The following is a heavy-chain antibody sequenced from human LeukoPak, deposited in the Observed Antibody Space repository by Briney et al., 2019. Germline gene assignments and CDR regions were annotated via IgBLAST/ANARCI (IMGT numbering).Heavy chain of an antibody. CDR3: ARGPSIAARYYFDY. D-gene: IGHD6-6*01. V-gene: IGHV1-8*01. Sequence: ASVTVSFKASGYTFTSYDINWVRQATGQGLEWMGWMNPNSGDTGYAQKFQGRVTMTRNTSISTAYMELSSLRSEDTAVYYCARGPSIAARYYFDYWGQGTLVTVSS. CDR2: MNPNSGDT. J-gene: IGHJ4*02. CDR1: GYTFTSYD.